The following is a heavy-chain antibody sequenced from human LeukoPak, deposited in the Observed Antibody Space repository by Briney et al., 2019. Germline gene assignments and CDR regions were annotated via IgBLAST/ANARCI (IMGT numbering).Heavy chain of an antibody. Sequence: GGSLRLSCAASGFTFSTYAMSWVRQAPGKGLEWVSGVTGTGDRTLYADSVRGRFTISRDNFKNTLFLEMRRLRADDTAFYYCAKDLSNFGALGYFDHCGQGDLVTVSS. V-gene: IGHV3-23*01. CDR1: GFTFSTYA. CDR3: AKDLSNFGALGYFDH. CDR2: VTGTGDRT. D-gene: IGHD4-17*01. J-gene: IGHJ5*02.